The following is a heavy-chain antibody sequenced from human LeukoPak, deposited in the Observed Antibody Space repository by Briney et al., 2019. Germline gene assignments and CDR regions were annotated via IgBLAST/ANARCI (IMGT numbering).Heavy chain of an antibody. J-gene: IGHJ4*02. Sequence: GGSLRLSCAASGFTFSSYEMNWVRQAPGKGLEWVSYISSSGSTIYYADPVKGRFTVSRDNAKNSLYLQMNSLRAEDTAVYYCARVQKDYYDSSGYLSYWGQGTLVTVSS. V-gene: IGHV3-48*03. CDR2: ISSSGSTI. CDR3: ARVQKDYYDSSGYLSY. D-gene: IGHD3-22*01. CDR1: GFTFSSYE.